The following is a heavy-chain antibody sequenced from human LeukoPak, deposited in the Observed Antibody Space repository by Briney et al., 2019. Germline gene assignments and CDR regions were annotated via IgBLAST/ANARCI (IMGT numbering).Heavy chain of an antibody. CDR2: IYYSGST. V-gene: IGHV4-39*02. CDR3: ARDSRWFGELFRSIDYYYYYGMDV. J-gene: IGHJ6*02. D-gene: IGHD3-10*01. Sequence: SETLSLTCTVSGGSISSSSYYWGWIRQPPGKGLEWIGSIYYSGSTYYNPSLKSRVTISVDTSKNQFSLKLSSVTAADTAVYYCARDSRWFGELFRSIDYYYYYGMDVWGQGTTVTVSS. CDR1: GGSISSSSYY.